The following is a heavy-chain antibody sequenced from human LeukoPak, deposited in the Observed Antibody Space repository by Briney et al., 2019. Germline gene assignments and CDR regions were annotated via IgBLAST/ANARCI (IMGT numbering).Heavy chain of an antibody. Sequence: SEPLSLTCAVYGGSFSDYYWSWIRQSPGKGLEWIGEINHSGSTNYNPSLKSLVTISVDTSKNQFSLKLSSVTAADTAVYYCARTDTNYGYYFDHWGQGTLVTVSS. J-gene: IGHJ4*02. D-gene: IGHD4-11*01. CDR2: INHSGST. V-gene: IGHV4-34*01. CDR1: GGSFSDYY. CDR3: ARTDTNYGYYFDH.